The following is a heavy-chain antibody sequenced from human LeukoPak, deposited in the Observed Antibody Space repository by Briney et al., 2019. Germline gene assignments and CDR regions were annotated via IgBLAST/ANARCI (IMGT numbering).Heavy chain of an antibody. V-gene: IGHV4-59*01. CDR2: IYYSGST. J-gene: IGHJ4*02. CDR1: GGSISSYY. D-gene: IGHD6-19*01. Sequence: SETLSLTCTVSGGSISSYYWSWIRQPPGKGLEWIGYIYYSGSTNYNPSLKSRVTISVDTSKNQFSLKLSSVTAADTAVYYCARAYSSGSPYWGQGTLVTVSS. CDR3: ARAYSSGSPY.